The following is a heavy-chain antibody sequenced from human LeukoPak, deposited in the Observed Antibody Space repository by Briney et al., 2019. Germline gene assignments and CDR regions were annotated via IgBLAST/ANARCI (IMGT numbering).Heavy chain of an antibody. Sequence: GGSLRLSCAASGFTFSNYSMNWVRQAPGKGLEWVSAISGSGGSTYYADSVKGRFTISRDNAKNSLYLQMNSLRAEDTAVYYCARADRLGAALLASFDYWGQGTLVTVSS. CDR2: ISGSGGST. J-gene: IGHJ4*02. CDR3: ARADRLGAALLASFDY. V-gene: IGHV3-21*01. CDR1: GFTFSNYS. D-gene: IGHD3-16*01.